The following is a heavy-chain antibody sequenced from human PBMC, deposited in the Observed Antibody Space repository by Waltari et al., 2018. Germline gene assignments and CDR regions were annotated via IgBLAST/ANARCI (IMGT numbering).Heavy chain of an antibody. CDR1: GGSFSGYY. Sequence: QVQLQQWGAGLLKPSETLSLTCAVYGGSFSGYYWSWIRQPPGKGLEWIGEINHSGSTNYTPSLRSRVTISVDTSKIQFSLKLSSVTAADTAVYYCARRGTRYYDSSGYRLNWFDPWGQGTLVTVSS. CDR3: ARRGTRYYDSSGYRLNWFDP. V-gene: IGHV4-34*01. CDR2: INHSGST. D-gene: IGHD3-22*01. J-gene: IGHJ5*02.